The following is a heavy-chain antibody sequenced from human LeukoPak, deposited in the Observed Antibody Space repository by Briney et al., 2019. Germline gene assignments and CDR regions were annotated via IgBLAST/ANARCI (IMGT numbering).Heavy chain of an antibody. J-gene: IGHJ6*02. CDR3: AFTRGAAAGSNEYYYYYYGMDV. D-gene: IGHD6-13*01. V-gene: IGHV3-23*01. Sequence: GGSLRLSCAASGFTFINFAMTWVRQAPGKGLEWVSSISGSGSGTYYADSVKGRFTISRDNSKNTLSLQMNSLRAEDTAVYYCAFTRGAAAGSNEYYYYYYGMDVWGQGTTVTVSS. CDR2: ISGSGSGT. CDR1: GFTFINFA.